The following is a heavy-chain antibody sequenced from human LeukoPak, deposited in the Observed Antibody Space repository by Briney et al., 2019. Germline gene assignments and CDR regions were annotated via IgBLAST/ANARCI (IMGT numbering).Heavy chain of an antibody. V-gene: IGHV4-30-2*01. CDR1: GGSISSGGYY. J-gene: IGHJ4*02. CDR2: IYHSGST. D-gene: IGHD4-11*01. CDR3: ARAPGDDYSNSQGGY. Sequence: PSETLSLTCTVSGGSISSGGYYWRWIRQPPGKGLEWIGYIYHSGSTYYNPSLKSRVTISVDRSKNQFSLKLSSVTAADTAVYYCARAPGDDYSNSQGGYWGQGTLVTVSS.